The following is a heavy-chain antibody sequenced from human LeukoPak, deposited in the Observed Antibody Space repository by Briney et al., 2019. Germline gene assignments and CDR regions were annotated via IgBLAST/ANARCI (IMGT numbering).Heavy chain of an antibody. CDR3: ARHGPHYGSGSYDSFDY. Sequence: SETLSLTCTVSGDSISSSGYYWGWIRQPPGRGLDWIATIYNNGATNYNPSLKSRVTISVDTSKNQFSLRLSSVTAADTAVYYCARHGPHYGSGSYDSFDYWGQGTLVTVSS. J-gene: IGHJ4*02. CDR2: IYNNGAT. D-gene: IGHD3-10*01. CDR1: GDSISSSGYY. V-gene: IGHV4-39*01.